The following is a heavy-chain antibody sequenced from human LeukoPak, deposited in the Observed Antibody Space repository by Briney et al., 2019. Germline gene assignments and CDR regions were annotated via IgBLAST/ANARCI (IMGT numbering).Heavy chain of an antibody. D-gene: IGHD2-15*01. CDR2: MYYSGNT. Sequence: SETLSLTCTVSGGSIAGFYWSWFRQSPGKGVEWIAYMYYSGNTYYSPSLKSRVSLSVDTSKNQFSLKLSSVTAADTAVYYCARHECGGSCYPEDYWGQGTLVTVSS. CDR1: GGSIAGFY. J-gene: IGHJ4*02. CDR3: ARHECGGSCYPEDY. V-gene: IGHV4-59*08.